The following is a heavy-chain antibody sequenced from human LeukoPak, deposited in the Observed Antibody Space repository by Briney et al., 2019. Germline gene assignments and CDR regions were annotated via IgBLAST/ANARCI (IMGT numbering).Heavy chain of an antibody. Sequence: GGSLRLSCAASGFTFSSYGMHWVRQAPGKGLEWVAVISYDGSNKYYADSVKGRFTISRDNSKNTLYLQMNSLRAEDTAVYYCAREGYDFWSGYYGFDYWGQGTLVTVSS. J-gene: IGHJ4*02. CDR1: GFTFSSYG. CDR2: ISYDGSNK. V-gene: IGHV3-30*19. D-gene: IGHD3-3*01. CDR3: AREGYDFWSGYYGFDY.